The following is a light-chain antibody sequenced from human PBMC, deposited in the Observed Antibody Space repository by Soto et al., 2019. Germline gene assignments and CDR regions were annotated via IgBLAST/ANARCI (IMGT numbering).Light chain of an antibody. V-gene: IGKV1-5*03. Sequence: DIQMTQSPSPLYASVGDRVTITCRASQSINSWLDWYQQKPGKAPKLLVYTASSLESGVPSRFSGSGSGTEFTLIISTLQPDEFATYYCQQYEAYPLTGGGATRAEIK. CDR3: QQYEAYPLT. J-gene: IGKJ4*01. CDR2: TAS. CDR1: QSINSW.